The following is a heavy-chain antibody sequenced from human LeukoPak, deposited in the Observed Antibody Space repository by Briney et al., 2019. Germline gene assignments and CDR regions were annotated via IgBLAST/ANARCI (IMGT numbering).Heavy chain of an antibody. CDR3: ARDRVESSGYYYYYGMDV. J-gene: IGHJ6*02. CDR1: GGSISSSSYY. V-gene: IGHV4-61*05. D-gene: IGHD2-15*01. Sequence: PSETLSLTCTVSGGSISSSSYYWGWIRQPPGKGLEWLGRIYTSSGSTNYSPSLKSRVTISLDRSKNQFSLKLSSVTAADTAVYYCARDRVESSGYYYYYGMDVWGQGTTVTVSS. CDR2: IYTSSGST.